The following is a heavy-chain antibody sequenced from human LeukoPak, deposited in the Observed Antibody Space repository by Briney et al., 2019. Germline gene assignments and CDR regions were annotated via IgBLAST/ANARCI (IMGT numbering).Heavy chain of an antibody. J-gene: IGHJ5*02. CDR3: ARSRIQLYYYDSSGYSSWFDP. CDR2: INPNSGGK. D-gene: IGHD3-22*01. V-gene: IGHV1-2*06. Sequence: ASVTVSCKASGYTFTGYYMHWVRQAPGQGLEWMGRINPNSGGKNYVQKFQGRVTMTRDTSISTAYVEMSRLRSDDTAVYYCARSRIQLYYYDSSGYSSWFDPWGQGTLVTVSS. CDR1: GYTFTGYY.